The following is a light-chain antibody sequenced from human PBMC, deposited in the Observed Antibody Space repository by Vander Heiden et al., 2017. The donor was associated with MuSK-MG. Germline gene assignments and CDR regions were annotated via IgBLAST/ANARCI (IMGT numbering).Light chain of an antibody. CDR3: QAWNSKTVV. CDR2: QND. V-gene: IGLV3-1*01. Sequence: SSYLTQTPSVSVSPGPTASLPSSAHNLGNKYVCWYQQRPGQSPVLVIYQNDKRPSGIPERFSGSNSEDTATLTISGTQALDEADYYCQAWNSKTVVFGGGTKLTVL. J-gene: IGLJ2*01. CDR1: NLGNKY.